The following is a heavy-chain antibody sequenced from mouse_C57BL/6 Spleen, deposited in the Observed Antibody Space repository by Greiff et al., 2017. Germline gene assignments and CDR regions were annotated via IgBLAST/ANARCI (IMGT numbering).Heavy chain of an antibody. D-gene: IGHD1-1*01. Sequence: QVQLQQSGAELVRPGTSVKLSCKASGYTFTSYWMHWVKQRPGQGLEWIGVIDPSDSYTNYNQKFKGKATLTVDTSSSTAYMQLSSLTSEDSAVYYCARSDYGRGFAYWGQGTLVTVSA. CDR3: ARSDYGRGFAY. CDR2: IDPSDSYT. V-gene: IGHV1-59*01. CDR1: GYTFTSYW. J-gene: IGHJ3*01.